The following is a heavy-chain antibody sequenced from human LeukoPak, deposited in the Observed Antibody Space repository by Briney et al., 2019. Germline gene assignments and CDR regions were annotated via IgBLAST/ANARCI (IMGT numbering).Heavy chain of an antibody. CDR1: GGSFSGYY. J-gene: IGHJ6*02. CDR3: ARGPQVTHRGYGMDV. CDR2: INHSGST. D-gene: IGHD4-23*01. V-gene: IGHV4-34*01. Sequence: SETLSLTCDVCGGSFSGYYWSWIRQPPGKGLEWIGEINHSGSTNYNPSLKSRVTISVDTSKNQFSLKLSSVTAADTAVYYCARGPQVTHRGYGMDVWGQGTTVTVSS.